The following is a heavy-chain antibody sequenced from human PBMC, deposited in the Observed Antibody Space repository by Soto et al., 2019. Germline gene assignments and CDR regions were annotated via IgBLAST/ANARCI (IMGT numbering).Heavy chain of an antibody. J-gene: IGHJ6*02. V-gene: IGHV3-23*01. CDR2: ISRSGAST. Sequence: GGSLRLSCAASGFTLDNHAMSWVRQAPGKGLEWVSSISRSGASTDYADTVKGRFTISKDKSKNILYLQMSSLRVEDTALYYCARDLSGSYYDLLVDTFGLDVWVQGTTVTVS. CDR3: ARDLSGSYYDLLVDTFGLDV. CDR1: GFTLDNHA. D-gene: IGHD3-9*01.